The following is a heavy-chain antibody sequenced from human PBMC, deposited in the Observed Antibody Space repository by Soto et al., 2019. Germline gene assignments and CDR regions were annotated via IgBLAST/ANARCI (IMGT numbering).Heavy chain of an antibody. Sequence: EVQLVESGGGLVQPGGSLRLSCAASGFTFSGSWMHWVRQAPGKGLVWVSRISSDGSSTTYADSVKGRFTISRDNAKNMLYPQRNSLRAEDTAVYYCATAGTGTFTYWGQGTLATVSS. CDR3: ATAGTGTFTY. J-gene: IGHJ4*02. D-gene: IGHD1-1*01. CDR1: GFTFSGSW. V-gene: IGHV3-74*03. CDR2: ISSDGSST.